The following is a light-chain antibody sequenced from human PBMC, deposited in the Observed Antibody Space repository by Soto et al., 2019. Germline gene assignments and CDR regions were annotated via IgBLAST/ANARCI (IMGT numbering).Light chain of an antibody. V-gene: IGLV2-14*01. CDR3: SSYTSQSTVV. Sequence: QSVLTQPASVSGSPGQSIAISCTGTRSDVGGYNYVPWYQQPPGKAPKLIIYDVSDRPSGVSTRFSGSKSGNTASLTISGLQADDEADYYCSSYTSQSTVVFGGGTKSPS. CDR1: RSDVGGYNY. CDR2: DVS. J-gene: IGLJ3*02.